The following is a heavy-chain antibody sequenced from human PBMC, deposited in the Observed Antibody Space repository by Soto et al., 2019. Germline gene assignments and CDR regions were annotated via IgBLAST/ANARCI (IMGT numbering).Heavy chain of an antibody. J-gene: IGHJ6*02. D-gene: IGHD3-3*01. CDR2: INAGGDST. Sequence: EVQLLESGGGLVQPGGSLRLSCAASGFTFSTYAMSWVRQAPGKGLEWVATINAGGDSTVYAHSVKGRFTISIDNSKNALYLQMNSLGAEDTAIYYCAKGGFYTYGMDVLGQGTTGTVSS. V-gene: IGHV3-23*01. CDR3: AKGGFYTYGMDV. CDR1: GFTFSTYA.